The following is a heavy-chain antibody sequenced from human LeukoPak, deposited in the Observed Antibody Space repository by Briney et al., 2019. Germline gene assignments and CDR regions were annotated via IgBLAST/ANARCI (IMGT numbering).Heavy chain of an antibody. J-gene: IGHJ5*02. Sequence: GASVKVSCKASGGTFSSYAISWVLQAPGQGLEWMGGIIPIFGTANYAQKFQGRVTITTDESTSTAYMELSSLRSEDTAVYYCARGIVGATYGWFDPWGQGTLVTVSS. CDR1: GGTFSSYA. V-gene: IGHV1-69*05. D-gene: IGHD1-26*01. CDR3: ARGIVGATYGWFDP. CDR2: IIPIFGTA.